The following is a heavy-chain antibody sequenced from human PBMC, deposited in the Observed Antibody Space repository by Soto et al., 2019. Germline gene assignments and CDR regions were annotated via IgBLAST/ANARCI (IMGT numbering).Heavy chain of an antibody. CDR3: VRDRPGGYFDY. CDR2: IKEDGSEK. Sequence: GGSLRLSCAASGFSFSSYWLSWVRQAPGKGLEWVANIKEDGSEKYYMDSAKGRFTISRDNAKNSLYLQMDSLRAEDTAVYYCVRDRPGGYFDYWGPGTLVTVSS. J-gene: IGHJ4*02. V-gene: IGHV3-7*01. D-gene: IGHD3-16*01. CDR1: GFSFSSYW.